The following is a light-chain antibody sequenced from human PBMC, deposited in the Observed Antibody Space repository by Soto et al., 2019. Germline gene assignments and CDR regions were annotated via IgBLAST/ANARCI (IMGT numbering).Light chain of an antibody. V-gene: IGKV3-11*01. CDR1: QSVSRY. CDR2: DAS. Sequence: EIVLPRSPPTLCLSPGEKAAFSCRASQSVSRYLAWYQQKPGQAPRLLIYDASNRATGIPARFSGSGSGTDFTLTISSLQPEDSATYFCQQLNSYPQAFGQGTRLEIK. CDR3: QQLNSYPQA. J-gene: IGKJ5*01.